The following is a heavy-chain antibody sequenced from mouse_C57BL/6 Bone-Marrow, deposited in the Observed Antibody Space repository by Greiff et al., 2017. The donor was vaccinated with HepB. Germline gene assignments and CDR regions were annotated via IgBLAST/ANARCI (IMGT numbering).Heavy chain of an antibody. J-gene: IGHJ4*01. V-gene: IGHV1-82*01. D-gene: IGHD2-10*02. CDR1: GYAFSSSW. CDR3: ARGDVWYQGYYAMDY. Sequence: VKLVKSGPELVKPGASVKISCKASGYAFSSSWMNWVKQRPGKGLEWIGRIYPGDGDTNYNGKFKGKATLTADKSSSTAYMQLSSLTSEDSAVYFCARGDVWYQGYYAMDYWGQGTSVTVSS. CDR2: IYPGDGDT.